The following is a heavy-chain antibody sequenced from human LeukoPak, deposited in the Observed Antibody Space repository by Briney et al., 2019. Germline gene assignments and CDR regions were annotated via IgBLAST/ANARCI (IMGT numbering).Heavy chain of an antibody. V-gene: IGHV3-30-3*01. D-gene: IGHD3-10*01. CDR2: ISYDGANE. Sequence: GGSLRLSCAASGFSFHYYAMHWVRQAPGKGLEWVAVISYDGANEYYADSVKGRLTISGDNSKNTLYMEMSSLRPEDTAVYYCARPIDNGSGSYYFPYWGQGTLVTVSS. J-gene: IGHJ4*02. CDR1: GFSFHYYA. CDR3: ARPIDNGSGSYYFPY.